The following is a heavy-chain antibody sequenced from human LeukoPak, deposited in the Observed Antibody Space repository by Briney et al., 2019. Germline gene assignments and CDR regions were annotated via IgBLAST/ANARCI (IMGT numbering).Heavy chain of an antibody. CDR1: GFTFSNFG. CDR2: ISDNGRRT. CDR3: ARDRIGKYSIDY. Sequence: GRSVRLSCAASGFTFSNFGLNCVRQAPGKGLEWVAFISDNGRRTYYLESVKGLFTISRDDSKNTLYLQMNSLRVEDTAVYYCARDRIGKYSIDYWGQGTLVTVSS. J-gene: IGHJ4*02. V-gene: IGHV3-33*08. D-gene: IGHD2-15*01.